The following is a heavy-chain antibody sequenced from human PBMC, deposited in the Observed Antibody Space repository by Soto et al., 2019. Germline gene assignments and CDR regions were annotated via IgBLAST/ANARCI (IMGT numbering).Heavy chain of an antibody. V-gene: IGHV4-31*03. CDR2: IYYDGRT. CDR1: GGSISSHSNC. J-gene: IGHJ4*02. CDR3: ARGNPIFDSSGLAFDY. Sequence: QLHLQESGPGLVKPSQTLSLTCTVSGGSISSHSNCWSWIRQHPGKGLEWIGYIYYDGRTYFNPSLQSRLSMSVDTSENQFSLKLSSLTAADTAVYFCARGNPIFDSSGLAFDYWGPGTLVTVSS. D-gene: IGHD3-22*01.